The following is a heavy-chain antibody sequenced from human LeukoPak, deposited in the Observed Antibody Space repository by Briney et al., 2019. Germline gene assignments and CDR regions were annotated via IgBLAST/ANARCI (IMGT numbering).Heavy chain of an antibody. CDR1: GFTVSAYA. V-gene: IGHV3-7*03. J-gene: IGHJ4*02. CDR2: IKEDGSEK. CDR3: ATPLDYYDSSGYHQGGD. Sequence: GVSLRLSCAASGFTVSAYAMAWVRQAPGKGLEWVANIKEDGSEKNYVDSVKGRFTISRDNAKNSLYLQMNSLRAEDTAVYYCATPLDYYDSSGYHQGGDWGQGTLVTVSS. D-gene: IGHD3-22*01.